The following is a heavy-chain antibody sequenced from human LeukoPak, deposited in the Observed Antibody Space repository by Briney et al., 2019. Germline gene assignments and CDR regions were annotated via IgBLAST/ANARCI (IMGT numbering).Heavy chain of an antibody. CDR1: GYTFTSYY. Sequence: ASVKVSCKTYGYTFTSYYMQWVRRAPGQGLEWMRFINPSGGTTTYAQKFQGRVTITADESTSTAYMELSSLRSEDTAVYYCASEDTRSGYYYMDVWGKGTTVTISS. CDR2: INPSGGTT. J-gene: IGHJ6*03. V-gene: IGHV1-46*01. CDR3: ASEDTRSGYYYMDV. D-gene: IGHD3-10*01.